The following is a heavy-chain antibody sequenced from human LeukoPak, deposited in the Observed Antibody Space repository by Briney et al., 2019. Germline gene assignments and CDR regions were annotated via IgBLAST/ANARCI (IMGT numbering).Heavy chain of an antibody. CDR3: AKDIGHWGIFDY. D-gene: IGHD3-16*01. Sequence: GGSLRLSCAASGFTFSSYWMSWVRQAPGKGLEWVANIKQDGSEKYYVDSVKGRFTISRDNSRNSLYLQMNSLRTEDSALYYCAKDIGHWGIFDYWGQGTLVTVSS. V-gene: IGHV3-7*05. J-gene: IGHJ4*02. CDR1: GFTFSSYW. CDR2: IKQDGSEK.